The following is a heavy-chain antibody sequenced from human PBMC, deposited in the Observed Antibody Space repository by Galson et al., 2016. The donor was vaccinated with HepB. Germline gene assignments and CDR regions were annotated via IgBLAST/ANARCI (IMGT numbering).Heavy chain of an antibody. CDR1: GFTFSNYR. CDR3: ARDASAGDIS. J-gene: IGHJ4*02. V-gene: IGHV3-21*01. CDR2: ISSSTSDI. D-gene: IGHD2-21*02. Sequence: SLRLSCAASGFTFSNYRTNWVRQTPGKGLEWVSFISSSTSDIYYADSVKGRFTISRDNAKNSLYLQMNSLRAEDTAVYYCARDASAGDISWGQGTLVTVSS.